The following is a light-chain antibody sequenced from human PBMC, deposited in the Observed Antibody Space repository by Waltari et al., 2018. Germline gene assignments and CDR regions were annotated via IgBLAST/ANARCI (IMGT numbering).Light chain of an antibody. CDR3: SSYSGSNKLV. CDR2: EVT. Sequence: QSALTQPPSASGSPGQSVTISCTGTSSDVGGYNSVSWYQQHPGKAPTLMIYEVTKRPSGVPDRFSGSKPGNTASLTVSGLQAEDETDYYCSSYSGSNKLVFGGGTKLTVL. V-gene: IGLV2-8*01. J-gene: IGLJ2*01. CDR1: SSDVGGYNS.